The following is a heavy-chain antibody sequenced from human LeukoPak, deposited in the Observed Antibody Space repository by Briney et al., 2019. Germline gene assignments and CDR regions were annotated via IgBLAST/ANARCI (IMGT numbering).Heavy chain of an antibody. J-gene: IGHJ4*02. CDR2: ISHGGST. Sequence: SETLSLTCAVSDYSISNAYYWGRIRQPPGKGLEWIGSISHGGSTHYNASLKSRVTISLEASKNQFSLRLSSVTAADTAVYYCARQADVPSSIGYFDFWGLGAPVTVSS. D-gene: IGHD2/OR15-2a*01. CDR1: DYSISNAYY. CDR3: ARQADVPSSIGYFDF. V-gene: IGHV4-38-2*01.